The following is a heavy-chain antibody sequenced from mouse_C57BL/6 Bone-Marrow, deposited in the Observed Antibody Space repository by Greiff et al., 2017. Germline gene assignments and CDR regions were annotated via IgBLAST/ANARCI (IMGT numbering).Heavy chain of an antibody. Sequence: LEESGPELVKPGASVKISCKASGYAFSSSWMNWVKQRPGKGLEWIGRIYPGDGGTNYNGKFKGKATLTADKSSSTAYMQLSSLTSEDSAVYFCARNLDYWGQGTTLTVSS. CDR3: ARNLDY. CDR1: GYAFSSSW. V-gene: IGHV1-82*01. J-gene: IGHJ2*01. CDR2: IYPGDGGT.